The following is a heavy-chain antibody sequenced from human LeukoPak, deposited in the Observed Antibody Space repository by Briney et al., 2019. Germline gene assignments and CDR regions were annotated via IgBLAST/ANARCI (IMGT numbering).Heavy chain of an antibody. CDR1: GASFSSSGYY. Sequence: LETLSLTCAVSGASFSSSGYYWIWIRQPPGKGLEWIGSISYGGHTYYSPSLRSRVTISVDTSNNRFSLQLSSVTAADTAVYYCARQIALAGEWAFDIWGQGTMVTVSS. J-gene: IGHJ3*02. D-gene: IGHD6-19*01. V-gene: IGHV4-39*01. CDR2: ISYGGHT. CDR3: ARQIALAGEWAFDI.